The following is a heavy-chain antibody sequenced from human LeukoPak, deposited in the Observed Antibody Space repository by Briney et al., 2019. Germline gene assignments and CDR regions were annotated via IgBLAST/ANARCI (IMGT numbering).Heavy chain of an antibody. V-gene: IGHV3-9*01. Sequence: GGSLRLSCAASGFTFDDYAMHWVRQAPGKGLEWVSGISWNGGSIGYADSVKGRFTISRDNAKNSLYLQMNSLRAEDTALYYCAKARAVAALDAFDIWGQGTMVTVSS. CDR2: ISWNGGSI. CDR1: GFTFDDYA. J-gene: IGHJ3*02. D-gene: IGHD6-19*01. CDR3: AKARAVAALDAFDI.